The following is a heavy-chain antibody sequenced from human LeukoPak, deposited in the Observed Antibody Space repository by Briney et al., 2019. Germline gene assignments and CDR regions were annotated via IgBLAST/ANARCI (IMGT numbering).Heavy chain of an antibody. CDR3: ARFTGYCSGTSCYPNAFDI. Sequence: SGTLSLTCAVSGASISGSGYYWGWIRQPPGKGLEWIGNIYYSGSTYYNASLQSRVTISLDTSKNQFSLKLSSVTAADTAVFYCARFTGYCSGTSCYPNAFDIWGQGTMVTVSS. V-gene: IGHV4-39*07. J-gene: IGHJ3*02. CDR1: GASISGSGYY. CDR2: IYYSGST. D-gene: IGHD2-2*01.